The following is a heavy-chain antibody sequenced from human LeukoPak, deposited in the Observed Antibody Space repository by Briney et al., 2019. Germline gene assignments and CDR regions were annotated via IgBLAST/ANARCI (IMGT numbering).Heavy chain of an antibody. V-gene: IGHV3-74*01. CDR1: GFTFSSYW. CDR2: INSDGSST. D-gene: IGHD5-18*01. Sequence: GGSLRLSCAASGFTFSSYWMHWVRQAPGKGLVWVSRINSDGSSTSYADSVKGRFTISRDNAKNTLYLQMNSLRAEDTAVYYCARVRYSYGYGGLYYYYYMDVWGKGTTVTISS. CDR3: ARVRYSYGYGGLYYYYYMDV. J-gene: IGHJ6*03.